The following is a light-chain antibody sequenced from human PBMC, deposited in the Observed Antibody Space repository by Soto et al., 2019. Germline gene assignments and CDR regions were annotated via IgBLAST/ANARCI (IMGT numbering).Light chain of an antibody. CDR3: GSWDSSLSAYV. CDR2: DDN. CDR1: SSNIGGNS. Sequence: VLTQPPSVSAAPGQKVTISCPGSSSNIGGNSVSWYQQLPGTAPKLLIYDDNKRPSGIPDRFSGSKSGTSATLGITGVQTGDEADYYCGSWDSSLSAYVFGTGTKATVL. V-gene: IGLV1-51*01. J-gene: IGLJ1*01.